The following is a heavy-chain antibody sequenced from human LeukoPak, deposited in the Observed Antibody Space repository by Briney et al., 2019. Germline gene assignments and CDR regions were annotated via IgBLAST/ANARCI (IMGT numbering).Heavy chain of an antibody. Sequence: SETLSLTCAVYGGSFSGYYWSWIRQPPGKGLEWIGEINHSGSTNYNPSLKSRVTLSVDTSKNQFSLKLSSVTAADTAVYYCARVGAARQGSFDYWGQGTLVTVSS. J-gene: IGHJ4*02. D-gene: IGHD6-6*01. V-gene: IGHV4-34*01. CDR3: ARVGAARQGSFDY. CDR2: INHSGST. CDR1: GGSFSGYY.